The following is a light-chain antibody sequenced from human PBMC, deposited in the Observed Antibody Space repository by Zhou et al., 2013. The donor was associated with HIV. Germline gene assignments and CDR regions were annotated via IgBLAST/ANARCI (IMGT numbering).Light chain of an antibody. CDR3: QQANRFPQT. CDR1: QGISKW. CDR2: GAS. V-gene: IGKV1-12*01. Sequence: DIQMTQXPSSVSASVGDRVTITCRASQGISKWLAWYQQKPGKAPKLLIYGASSLQSGVPSRFSGSGFGTDFTLTINRLHPEDFATYYCQQANRFPQTFGQGTKVEIK. J-gene: IGKJ2*01.